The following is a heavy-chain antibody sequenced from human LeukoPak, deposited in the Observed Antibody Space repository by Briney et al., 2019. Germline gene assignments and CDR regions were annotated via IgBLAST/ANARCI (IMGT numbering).Heavy chain of an antibody. V-gene: IGHV1-18*01. Sequence: ASVKVSCKASGYTFTSYGISWVRQAPGQGLEWMGWISAYNGNTNYAQKLQGRVTMTTDTSTSTAYMELRSLRSDDTAVYYCARDPTVVTSGDWYDYWGQGTLVTVSS. CDR1: GYTFTSYG. CDR2: ISAYNGNT. J-gene: IGHJ4*02. D-gene: IGHD4-23*01. CDR3: ARDPTVVTSGDWYDY.